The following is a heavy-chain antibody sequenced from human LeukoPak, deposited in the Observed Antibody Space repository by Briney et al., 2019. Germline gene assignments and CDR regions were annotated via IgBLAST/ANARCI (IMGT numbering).Heavy chain of an antibody. V-gene: IGHV3-21*01. CDR3: ASPGATGGAFDI. CDR2: ISSSSSYI. J-gene: IGHJ3*02. D-gene: IGHD4-23*01. Sequence: GGSLRLSCAASGFTFSTYSMNWVRQAPGKGLEWVSSISSSSSYIYYADSVKGRFTISRDNAKNSLYLQMNSLRAEDTAVYYCASPGATGGAFDIWGQGTMVTVSS. CDR1: GFTFSTYS.